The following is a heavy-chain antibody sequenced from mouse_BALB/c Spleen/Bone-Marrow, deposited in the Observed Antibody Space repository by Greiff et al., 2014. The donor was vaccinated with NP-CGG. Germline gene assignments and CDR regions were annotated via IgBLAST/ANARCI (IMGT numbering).Heavy chain of an antibody. CDR1: GFSFNTSG. J-gene: IGHJ1*01. Sequence: VMLVESGPGLVAPSQSLSITCTVSGFSFNTSGVHWVRQPPGKGLEWLGLIWADGSTNYNSALMSRLSISKDSSKSQVFLKMNSLQTDDTAMYYCARDGYYGYFDVWGAGTTVTVSS. CDR2: IWADGST. D-gene: IGHD2-2*01. V-gene: IGHV2-9*02. CDR3: ARDGYYGYFDV.